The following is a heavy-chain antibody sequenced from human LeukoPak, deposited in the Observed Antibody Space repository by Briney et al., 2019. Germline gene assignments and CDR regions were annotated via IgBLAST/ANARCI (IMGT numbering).Heavy chain of an antibody. CDR2: ICYSGST. Sequence: SETLSLTCTVSGDSISSSSYYWGWIRQPPGKGLEWIGSICYSGSTYYNPSLKSRVTISVDTSKNQFSLKLSSVTAADTAVYYCARTAYSNYVIDYWGQGTLVTVSS. J-gene: IGHJ4*02. CDR3: ARTAYSNYVIDY. CDR1: GDSISSSSYY. V-gene: IGHV4-39*01. D-gene: IGHD4-11*01.